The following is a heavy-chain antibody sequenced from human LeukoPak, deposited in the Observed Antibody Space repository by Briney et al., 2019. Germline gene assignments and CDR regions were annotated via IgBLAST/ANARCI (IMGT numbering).Heavy chain of an antibody. V-gene: IGHV1-18*01. D-gene: IGHD3-10*01. Sequence: ASVKVSCKASGGTFSSYAISWVRQAPGQGLEWMGWISAYNGNTNYAQKLQGRVTMTTDTSTSTAYMELRSLRSDDTAVYYCARGTHYGSGSYFSRPPDYWGQGTLVTVSS. CDR3: ARGTHYGSGSYFSRPPDY. J-gene: IGHJ4*02. CDR1: GGTFSSYA. CDR2: ISAYNGNT.